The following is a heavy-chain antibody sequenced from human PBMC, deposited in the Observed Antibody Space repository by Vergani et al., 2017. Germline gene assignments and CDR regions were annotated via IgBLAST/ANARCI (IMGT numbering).Heavy chain of an antibody. CDR3: ARAYXSSHYLQIDYLDY. CDR1: GYSINSGYY. CDR2: FHHRGGT. Sequence: QVQLQESGPGLLKPSETLSLNCAVSGYSINSGYYWGWIRQSPGKGLEWIGRFHHRGGTFYNPSLKSRVTIAADTSKNQFSLRLTSVTAADTATYYCARAYXSSHYLQIDYLDYWGQGILVTVSS. D-gene: IGHD3-22*01. J-gene: IGHJ4*02. V-gene: IGHV4-38-2*01.